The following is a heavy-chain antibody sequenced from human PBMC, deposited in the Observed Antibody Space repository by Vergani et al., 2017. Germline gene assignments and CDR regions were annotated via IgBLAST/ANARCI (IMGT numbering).Heavy chain of an antibody. V-gene: IGHV3-53*01. J-gene: IGHJ4*02. Sequence: VQLVESGGVLVKPGGSLRLSCAASGFSFSDYYMSWVRQAPGKGLEWVSVIYSGGSTYYADSVKGRFTISRDNSKNTLYLQMNSLRAEDTAVYYCARGAMIVPDYWGQGTLVTVSS. D-gene: IGHD3-22*01. CDR1: GFSFSDYY. CDR3: ARGAMIVPDY. CDR2: IYSGGST.